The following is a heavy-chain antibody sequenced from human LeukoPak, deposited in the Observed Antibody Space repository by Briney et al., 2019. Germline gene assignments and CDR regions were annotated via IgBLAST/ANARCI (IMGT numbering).Heavy chain of an antibody. D-gene: IGHD6-19*01. J-gene: IGHJ4*02. V-gene: IGHV4-34*01. CDR2: IYHSGST. Sequence: SETLSLTCAVYGGSFSGYYWSWIRQPPGKGLEWIGQIYHSGSTNYNPSLKSRVTISVDTSKNQFSLKLSSVTAADTAVYYCARQPGIAVAGMYWGQGTLVTVSS. CDR3: ARQPGIAVAGMY. CDR1: GGSFSGYY.